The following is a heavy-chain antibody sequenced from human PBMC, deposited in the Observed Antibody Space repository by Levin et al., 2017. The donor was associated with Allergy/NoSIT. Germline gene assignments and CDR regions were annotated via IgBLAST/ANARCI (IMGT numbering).Heavy chain of an antibody. J-gene: IGHJ4*02. Sequence: GGSLRLSCAASGFTFSDHYMDWVRQAPGKGLEWVGRIRNKANSYTTEYAASVKGRFTISRDDSKNSLYLQMNSLKTEDTAVYYCLVAVTGSRDYWGQGTLVTVSS. CDR1: GFTFSDHY. D-gene: IGHD6-19*01. CDR2: IRNKANSYTT. V-gene: IGHV3-72*01. CDR3: LVAVTGSRDY.